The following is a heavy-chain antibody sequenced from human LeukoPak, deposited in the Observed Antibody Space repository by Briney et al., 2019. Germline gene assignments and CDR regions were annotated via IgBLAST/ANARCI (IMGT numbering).Heavy chain of an antibody. CDR3: ARDRSTAMVGGYYYYMDV. J-gene: IGHJ6*03. CDR1: GGSISSGSYY. CDR2: IYTSGST. V-gene: IGHV4-61*02. D-gene: IGHD5-18*01. Sequence: PSETLSLTCTVSGGSISSGSYYGSWIRQPAGKGLEWIGRIYTSGSTNYNPSLKSRLTISVDPSKHQFSLKLSSVTAADTAVYYCARDRSTAMVGGYYYYMDVWGKGTTVTVSS.